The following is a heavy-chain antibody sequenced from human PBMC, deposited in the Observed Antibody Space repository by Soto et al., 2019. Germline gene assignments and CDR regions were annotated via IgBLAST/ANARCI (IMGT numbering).Heavy chain of an antibody. Sequence: GASVKVSCKASGYTFTSYGISWVRQAPGQGLEWMGWISAYNGNTNYSQKLQGRVTMTTDTSTSTAYMELRSLRSDDTAVYYCARDGYYDSSSYRSDFDYWGQGTLVTVSS. CDR2: ISAYNGNT. CDR3: ARDGYYDSSSYRSDFDY. CDR1: GYTFTSYG. J-gene: IGHJ4*02. D-gene: IGHD3-22*01. V-gene: IGHV1-18*01.